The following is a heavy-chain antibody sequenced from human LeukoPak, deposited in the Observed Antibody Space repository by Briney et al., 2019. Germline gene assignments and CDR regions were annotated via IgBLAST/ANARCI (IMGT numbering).Heavy chain of an antibody. D-gene: IGHD1-26*01. J-gene: IGHJ4*02. Sequence: ASVKVSCKVSGYTLTELSMHWVRQAPGQGLEWMGRINPNSGGTNYAQKFQGRVTMTRDTSISTAYMELSRLRSDDTAVYYCASGGSYSFSGVDYFDYWGQGTLVTVSS. CDR1: GYTLTELS. CDR3: ASGGSYSFSGVDYFDY. CDR2: INPNSGGT. V-gene: IGHV1-2*06.